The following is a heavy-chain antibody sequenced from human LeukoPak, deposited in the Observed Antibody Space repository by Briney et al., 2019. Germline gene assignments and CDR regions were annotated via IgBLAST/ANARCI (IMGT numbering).Heavy chain of an antibody. CDR3: ARVHNYYFDY. CDR2: IYSGGST. CDR1: GFTVSSNY. Sequence: GGSLRLSCAASGFTVSSNYMSWVRQAPGKGLEWVSVIYSGGSTYYADSVKGRFTISRDNSKNTLYLQMNSLRAEDTAVYYCARVHNYYFDYWGQEPLVTVSS. J-gene: IGHJ4*02. V-gene: IGHV3-53*01.